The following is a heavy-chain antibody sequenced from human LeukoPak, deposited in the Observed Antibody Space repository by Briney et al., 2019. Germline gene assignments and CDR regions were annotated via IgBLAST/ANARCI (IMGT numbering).Heavy chain of an antibody. CDR1: GGSISSSSYY. V-gene: IGHV4-39*01. Sequence: SETLSLTCTVSGGSISSSSYYWGWLRKPPGKGLEWIGSIYYSGSTYYSPSLKSRVTISVDTSKNQFSLKLSSVTAADTAVYYCARLRTGFWSGYPQYNWFDPWGQGTLVTVSS. D-gene: IGHD3-3*01. CDR3: ARLRTGFWSGYPQYNWFDP. CDR2: IYYSGST. J-gene: IGHJ5*02.